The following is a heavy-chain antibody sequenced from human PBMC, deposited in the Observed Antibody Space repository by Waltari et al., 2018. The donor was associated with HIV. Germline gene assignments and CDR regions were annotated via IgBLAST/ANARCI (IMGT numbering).Heavy chain of an antibody. V-gene: IGHV5-51*01. CDR3: ARRCVANSHRGYWFDP. CDR1: GYSFTSYW. Sequence: EVQLVQSGAEVKKPGESLKISCKGSGYSFTSYWIGWVRQMPGKGLEWMGIIFPGDSYTRYSPAFQGQVTISADKSISTAYLQWSSLKASDTAMYYCARRCVANSHRGYWFDPWGQGTLVTVSS. J-gene: IGHJ5*02. CDR2: IFPGDSYT. D-gene: IGHD2-15*01.